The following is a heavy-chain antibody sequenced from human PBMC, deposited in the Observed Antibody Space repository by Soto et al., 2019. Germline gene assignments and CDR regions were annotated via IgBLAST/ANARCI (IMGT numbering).Heavy chain of an antibody. Sequence: QITLKESGPTLVKPTQTLTLTCTFSGFSLSTSGVGVGWIRQPPGKALEWLALIYWDDDKRYSPSLKSRLTITKHTSKNQVVLTMTNMDPVDTATYYCAHTAPSDYYGSGPIYYPGMDVWGQGTTVTVSS. J-gene: IGHJ6*02. CDR3: AHTAPSDYYGSGPIYYPGMDV. CDR2: IYWDDDK. D-gene: IGHD3-10*01. CDR1: GFSLSTSGVG. V-gene: IGHV2-5*02.